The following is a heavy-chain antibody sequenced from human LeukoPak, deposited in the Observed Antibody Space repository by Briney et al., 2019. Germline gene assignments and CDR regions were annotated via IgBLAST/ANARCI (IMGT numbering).Heavy chain of an antibody. V-gene: IGHV4-4*07. CDR1: GDSISSYY. Sequence: PSETLSLTCTVSGDSISSYYWSWVRQHAGKGLEWIGRIHPSGSTNYNPSLKSRVTLLVDTSKNQFSLKLSSVTAADTAVYYCARGPPPDFDYWGRGTLVTVSS. CDR3: ARGPPPDFDY. J-gene: IGHJ4*02. CDR2: IHPSGST.